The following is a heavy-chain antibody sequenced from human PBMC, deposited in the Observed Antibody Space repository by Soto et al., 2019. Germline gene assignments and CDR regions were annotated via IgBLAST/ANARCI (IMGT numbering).Heavy chain of an antibody. V-gene: IGHV4-59*01. CDR1: GGSISSYY. CDR2: IYYSGST. CDR3: ARGVWKRGNGPTRYDYYGMDV. D-gene: IGHD1-1*01. Sequence: SETLSLTCTVSGGSISSYYWSWIRQPPGKGLEWIGYIYYSGSTNYNPSLKSRVTISVDTSKNQFSLKLSSVTAADTAVYYCARGVWKRGNGPTRYDYYGMDVWGQGTTVTASS. J-gene: IGHJ6*02.